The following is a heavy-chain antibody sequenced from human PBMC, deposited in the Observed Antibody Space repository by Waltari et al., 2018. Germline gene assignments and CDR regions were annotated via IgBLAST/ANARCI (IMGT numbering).Heavy chain of an antibody. CDR1: GFTFSSYS. J-gene: IGHJ3*02. Sequence: EVQLVESGGGLVQPGGSLRLSCAASGFTFSSYSMNWVRQAPGKGLGWVSYISSSSSTIYYADSVKGRFTISRDNAKNSLYLQMNSLRAEDTAVYYCAKTKGSSVGDAFDIWGQGTMVTVSS. D-gene: IGHD2-2*01. V-gene: IGHV3-48*01. CDR3: AKTKGSSVGDAFDI. CDR2: ISSSSSTI.